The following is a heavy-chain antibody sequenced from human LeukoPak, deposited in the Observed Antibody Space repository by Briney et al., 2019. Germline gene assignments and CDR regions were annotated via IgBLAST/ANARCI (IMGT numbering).Heavy chain of an antibody. CDR2: ISPTRSYI. V-gene: IGHV3-21*01. CDR3: VRESPAVSRSMDV. Sequence: PGGSLRLSCAASGFTFSTYTMNWVRQAPGKGLEWVSSISPTRSYIYYADSVKGRFTISRDDAENSLYLHMNSLRAEDTAVYYCVRESPAVSRSMDVWGKGTMVTVSS. CDR1: GFTFSTYT. D-gene: IGHD2/OR15-2a*01. J-gene: IGHJ6*04.